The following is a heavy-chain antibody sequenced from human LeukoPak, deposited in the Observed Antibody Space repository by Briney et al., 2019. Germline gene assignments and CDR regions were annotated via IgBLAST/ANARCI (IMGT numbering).Heavy chain of an antibody. CDR2: IRSKAYGGTT. D-gene: IGHD1-26*01. CDR1: GFTFGDYA. Sequence: GGSLRLSCTASGFTFGDYAMSWVRQAPGKGLEWVGFIRSKAYGGTTEYAASVKGRFTISRDDSKSIAYLQMNSLKTGDTAVYYCTRDQVRYSGSYYWFDPWGQGTLVTVSS. V-gene: IGHV3-49*04. J-gene: IGHJ5*02. CDR3: TRDQVRYSGSYYWFDP.